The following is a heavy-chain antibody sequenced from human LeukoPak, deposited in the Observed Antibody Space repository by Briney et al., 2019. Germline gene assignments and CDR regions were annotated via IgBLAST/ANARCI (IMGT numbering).Heavy chain of an antibody. CDR2: IYPGDSDT. Sequence: GESLKISCKGSGYSFTSYWIGWVRQMPGKGLEWMGIIYPGDSDTRYSPSFQGQVTISADKSISTAYLQWSSLKASDTAMYYCARRLWPQFEGGRAFDIWGQGTMVTVSS. CDR3: ARRLWPQFEGGRAFDI. J-gene: IGHJ3*02. D-gene: IGHD2-15*01. CDR1: GYSFTSYW. V-gene: IGHV5-51*01.